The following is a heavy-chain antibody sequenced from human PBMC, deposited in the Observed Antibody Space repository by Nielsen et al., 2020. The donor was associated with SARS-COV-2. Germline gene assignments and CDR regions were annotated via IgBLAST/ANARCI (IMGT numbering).Heavy chain of an antibody. J-gene: IGHJ3*02. CDR3: ARHPLGAYMIVVVRHAFDI. Sequence: SETLSLTCTVSGGSMNRYYWGWIRQPPGKGLEWIGSIYYSGSTYYNPSLKSRVTISVDTSKNQFSLKLSSVTAADTAVYYCARHPLGAYMIVVVRHAFDIWGQGTMVTVSS. CDR1: GGSMNRYY. D-gene: IGHD3-22*01. V-gene: IGHV4-39*01. CDR2: IYYSGST.